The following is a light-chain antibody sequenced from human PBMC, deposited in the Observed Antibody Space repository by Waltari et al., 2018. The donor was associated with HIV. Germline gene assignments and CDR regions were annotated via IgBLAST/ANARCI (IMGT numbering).Light chain of an antibody. V-gene: IGLV1-51*01. Sequence: QSVLTQPPSVSAAPGQRVTISCSGSSSNIGSNDVSWYQQLPGTAPKLLIFDNYKRPSGIPDRFSGSKSGTSATLVITGLQTGDEADYYCGTWDSGLSAVVFGGGTKLTVL. CDR3: GTWDSGLSAVV. J-gene: IGLJ3*02. CDR1: SSNIGSND. CDR2: DNY.